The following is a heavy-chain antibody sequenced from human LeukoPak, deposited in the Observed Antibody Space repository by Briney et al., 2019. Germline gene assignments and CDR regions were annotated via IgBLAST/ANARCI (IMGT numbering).Heavy chain of an antibody. V-gene: IGHV4-4*07. J-gene: IGHJ6*03. CDR2: IYTSGST. Sequence: SETLSLTCTVSGGSISSYYWSWIRQPAGKGLEWIGRIYTSGSTNYNPSLRSRVTMSVDTSKNQFSLKLSSVTAADTAVYYCAREGVVITYYYYYYMDVWGKGTTVTVSS. CDR1: GGSISSYY. CDR3: AREGVVITYYYYYYMDV. D-gene: IGHD3-3*01.